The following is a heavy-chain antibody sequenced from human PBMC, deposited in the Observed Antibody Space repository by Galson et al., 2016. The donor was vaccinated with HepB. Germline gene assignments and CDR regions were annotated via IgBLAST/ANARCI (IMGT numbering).Heavy chain of an antibody. CDR3: ARSYLLGRGFGS. J-gene: IGHJ4*02. CDR2: TYYRSEWHF. Sequence: CAISGDSVSSNSAGWYWIRQSPSRGLEWLGRTYYRSEWHFDYAESVKSRITINPDTAKNQFSLQLNSVTPEDTAIYYCARSYLLGRGFGSWGQGTLVTVSS. CDR1: GDSVSSNSAG. V-gene: IGHV6-1*01. D-gene: IGHD7-27*01.